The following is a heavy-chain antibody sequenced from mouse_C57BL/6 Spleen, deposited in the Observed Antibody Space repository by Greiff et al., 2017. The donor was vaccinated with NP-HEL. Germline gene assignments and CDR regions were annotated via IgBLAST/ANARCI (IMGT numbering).Heavy chain of an antibody. J-gene: IGHJ4*01. D-gene: IGHD4-1*01. Sequence: VKLQESGPGLVQPSQSLSITCTVSGFSLTSYGVHWVRQSPGKGLEWLGVIWSGGSTDYNAAFISRLSISKDNSKSQVFFKMNSLQADDTAIYYCASVTGYYYAMDYWGQGTSVTVSS. CDR3: ASVTGYYYAMDY. V-gene: IGHV2-2*01. CDR1: GFSLTSYG. CDR2: IWSGGST.